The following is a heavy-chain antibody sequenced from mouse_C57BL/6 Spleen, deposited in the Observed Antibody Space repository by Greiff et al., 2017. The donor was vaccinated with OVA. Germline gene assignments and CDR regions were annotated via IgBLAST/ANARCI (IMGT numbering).Heavy chain of an antibody. J-gene: IGHJ4*01. Sequence: QVQLKQSGAELVRPGTSVKVSCKASGYAFTNYLIEWVKQRPGQGLEWIGVINPGSGGTNYNEKFKGKATLTADKSSSTAYMQLSSLTSEDSAVYFCARSATTVVSYYYAMDYWGQGTSVTVSS. CDR1: GYAFTNYL. V-gene: IGHV1-54*01. CDR3: ARSATTVVSYYYAMDY. D-gene: IGHD1-1*01. CDR2: INPGSGGT.